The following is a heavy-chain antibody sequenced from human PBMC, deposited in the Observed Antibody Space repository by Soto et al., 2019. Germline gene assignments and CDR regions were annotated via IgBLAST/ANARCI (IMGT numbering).Heavy chain of an antibody. CDR3: ASRITRAECFVY. J-gene: IGHJ4*02. D-gene: IGHD1-20*01. V-gene: IGHV4-39*01. CDR2: IYYSGNT. CDR1: GGSIRMSIYF. Sequence: SETRSLTCTFSGGSIRMSIYFWGWIRQPPGKGLEWIGNIYYSGNTYYNPSLQSRVTISVDTSKNQFSLKLTSATDADTAVYYCASRITRAECFVYRSEGVLVT.